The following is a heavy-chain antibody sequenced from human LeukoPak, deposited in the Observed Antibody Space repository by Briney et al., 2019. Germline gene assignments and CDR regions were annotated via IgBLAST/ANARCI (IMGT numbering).Heavy chain of an antibody. D-gene: IGHD4-23*01. CDR3: ARVSLLDDGGLGDY. J-gene: IGHJ4*02. V-gene: IGHV3-11*06. Sequence: PGGSLRLSCAASGFTLSDYYMTWFRQAPGKGLEWVSYISGGSSYTNFADSVKGRFTISRDNAKNSLYLQMNSLRAEDTAVYYCARVSLLDDGGLGDYWGQGTLVTVSS. CDR1: GFTLSDYY. CDR2: ISGGSSYT.